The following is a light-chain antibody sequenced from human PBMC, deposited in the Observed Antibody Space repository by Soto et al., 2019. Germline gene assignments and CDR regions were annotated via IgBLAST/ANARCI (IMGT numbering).Light chain of an antibody. CDR1: SSDVGGYNS. V-gene: IGLV2-14*03. Sequence: QSALTQPASVSGSPGESITISCTGTSSDVGGYNSVSWYQHHPGKDPKLIPYDVGDRPSGVSYRFSGSKSGNTASLTISGLQAADEADYFCSSFTSSMTNVFGSGTKLTVL. CDR2: DVG. CDR3: SSFTSSMTNV. J-gene: IGLJ1*01.